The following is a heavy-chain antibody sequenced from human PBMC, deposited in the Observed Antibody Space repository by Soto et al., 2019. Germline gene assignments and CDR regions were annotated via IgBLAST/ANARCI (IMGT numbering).Heavy chain of an antibody. Sequence: QVQLQESGPGLVKPSQTLSLTCTVSGGSISSGGYYWSWIRQHPGKGLEWIGYIYYSGSTSYNPSLKSRVTISVDTSKNQFSPKLSSVTAADTAVYYCARDTYYYDSSGPPVDAFDIWGQGTMVTVSS. CDR2: IYYSGST. V-gene: IGHV4-31*03. CDR1: GGSISSGGYY. J-gene: IGHJ3*02. D-gene: IGHD3-22*01. CDR3: ARDTYYYDSSGPPVDAFDI.